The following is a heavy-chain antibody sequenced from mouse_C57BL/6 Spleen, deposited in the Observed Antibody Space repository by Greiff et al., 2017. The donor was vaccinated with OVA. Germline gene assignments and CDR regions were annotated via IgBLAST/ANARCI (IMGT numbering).Heavy chain of an antibody. CDR1: GYTFTSYG. CDR3: ARRLYDGYYGDY. D-gene: IGHD2-3*01. V-gene: IGHV1-81*01. Sequence: VKLMESGAELARPGASVKLSCKASGYTFTSYGISWVKQRTGQGLEWIGEIYPRSGNTYYNEKFKGKATLTADKSSSTAYMELRSLTSEDSAVYFCARRLYDGYYGDYWGQGTTLTVSS. CDR2: IYPRSGNT. J-gene: IGHJ2*01.